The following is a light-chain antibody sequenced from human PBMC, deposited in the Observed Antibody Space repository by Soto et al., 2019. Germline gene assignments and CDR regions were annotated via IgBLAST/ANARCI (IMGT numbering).Light chain of an antibody. V-gene: IGKV1-39*01. CDR3: QQSYSTPGWT. Sequence: DIQMTQSPSSLSSSVGDRVTITCRASQSISSYLNWYQQKPGKAPKLLIYAASSLQSGVPSRFSGSGSGTDFTLTISSLQNEDFATYYCQQSYSTPGWTCGQGTKVDNK. CDR2: AAS. CDR1: QSISSY. J-gene: IGKJ1*01.